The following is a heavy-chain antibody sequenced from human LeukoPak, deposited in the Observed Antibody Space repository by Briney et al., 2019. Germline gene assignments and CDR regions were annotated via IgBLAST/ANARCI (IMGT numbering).Heavy chain of an antibody. CDR3: AREGLNCSSSSCQRATFDY. CDR1: GFTFSNYW. J-gene: IGHJ4*02. CDR2: ISGDGRNT. V-gene: IGHV3-74*01. D-gene: IGHD2-2*01. Sequence: GGSLRLSCATSGFTFSNYWMHWVRQVPGKELVWVSRISGDGRNTRNADSVEGRFTISRDNAKNTLYLQMNSLRADDTAVYYCAREGLNCSSSSCQRATFDYWGQGTPVTVSS.